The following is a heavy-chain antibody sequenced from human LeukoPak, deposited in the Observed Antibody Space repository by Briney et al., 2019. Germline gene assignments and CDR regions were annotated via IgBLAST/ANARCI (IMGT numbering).Heavy chain of an antibody. J-gene: IGHJ5*01. CDR2: IYSDGGT. Sequence: GSLRLSCAASGFTVRAKYMSLVRQGPGEGLDWISSIYSDGGTNYADSVKGRFTISRDNSKNTLYLQMNSLRPEDTAVYYCARDGGFGGPGGDNWFDSWGQGALVTVS. CDR3: ARDGGFGGPGGDNWFDS. D-gene: IGHD3-16*01. CDR1: GFTVRAKY. V-gene: IGHV3-66*02.